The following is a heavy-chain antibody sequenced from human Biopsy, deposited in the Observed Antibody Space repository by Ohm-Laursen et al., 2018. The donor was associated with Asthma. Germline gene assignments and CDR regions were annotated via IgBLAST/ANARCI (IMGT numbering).Heavy chain of an antibody. CDR2: IMTVFGTT. Sequence: SVKVSCKSPGGTFSNFSISWVRQAPGQGLEWLGGIMTVFGTTNFAQKVQGRVTITADESTSTAYMEVTSLRSEDTAIYYCARCQVGYSSGWSLLLKKIYYSGMDVWGQGTAVTVSS. J-gene: IGHJ6*02. CDR3: ARCQVGYSSGWSLLLKKIYYSGMDV. D-gene: IGHD6-19*01. V-gene: IGHV1-69*13. CDR1: GGTFSNFS.